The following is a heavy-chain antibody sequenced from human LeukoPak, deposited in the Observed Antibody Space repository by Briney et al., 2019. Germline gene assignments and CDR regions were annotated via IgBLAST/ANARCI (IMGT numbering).Heavy chain of an antibody. CDR1: GFTFTSYA. CDR3: AKGYGSGSSRYYFDY. J-gene: IGHJ4*02. D-gene: IGHD3-10*01. CDR2: ISGSGGST. V-gene: IGHV3-23*01. Sequence: PGGSLRLSCAASGFTFTSYAMSWVRQAPGKGLEWVPTISGSGGSTYYADSVKGRFTISRDNSKNTLYLQMNSLRAEDTAVYYCAKGYGSGSSRYYFDYWGQGTLVTVSS.